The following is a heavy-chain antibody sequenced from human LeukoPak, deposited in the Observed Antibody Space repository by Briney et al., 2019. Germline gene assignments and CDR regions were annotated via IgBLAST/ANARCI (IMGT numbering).Heavy chain of an antibody. J-gene: IGHJ6*04. Sequence: GESLKISCKGSGYSFTSYWIGWVRQMPGKGLAWMGIIYPGDSDTSYSPSFQGQVTISADKSISTAYLQWSSLKASDTAMYYCARHGTESYYYGSGSPKYYYGMDVWGKGTTVTVSS. CDR3: ARHGTESYYYGSGSPKYYYGMDV. V-gene: IGHV5-51*01. CDR1: GYSFTSYW. CDR2: IYPGDSDT. D-gene: IGHD3-10*01.